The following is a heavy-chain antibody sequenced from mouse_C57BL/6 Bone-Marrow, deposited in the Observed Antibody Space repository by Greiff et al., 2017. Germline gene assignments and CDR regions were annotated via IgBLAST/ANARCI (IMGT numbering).Heavy chain of an antibody. V-gene: IGHV1-76*01. D-gene: IGHD1-3*01. CDR2: IYPGSGNT. CDR3: ASSSLWYFDV. CDR1: GYTFTDYY. J-gene: IGHJ1*03. Sequence: QVQLQQSGAELVRPGASVKLSCKASGYTFTDYYINWVKQRPGQGLEWIARIYPGSGNTYYNEKFKGKATLTAEKSSSTAYMQLSRLTSEDSAVYFCASSSLWYFDVWGTGTTVTVSS.